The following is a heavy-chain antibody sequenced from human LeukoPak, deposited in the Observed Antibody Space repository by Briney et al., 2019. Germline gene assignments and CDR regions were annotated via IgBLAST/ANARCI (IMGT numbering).Heavy chain of an antibody. CDR3: TRDLVTVTKGFDI. Sequence: SETLSLTSAVSDDSFSSHYRTWIRQPPGKGLEWIGYISYIGSTNYNPSLKSRVTISIDTSKNQFSLKLSSVTAADTAVYYCTRDLVTVTKGFDIWGQGTMVSVSS. D-gene: IGHD4-17*01. CDR1: DDSFSSHY. J-gene: IGHJ3*02. V-gene: IGHV4-59*11. CDR2: ISYIGST.